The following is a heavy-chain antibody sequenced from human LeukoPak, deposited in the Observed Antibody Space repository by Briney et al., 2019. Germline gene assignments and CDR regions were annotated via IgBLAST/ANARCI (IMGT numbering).Heavy chain of an antibody. D-gene: IGHD1-26*01. V-gene: IGHV4-39*07. CDR1: GGSISSSSYY. J-gene: IGHJ4*02. Sequence: PSETLSLTCTVSGGSISSSSYYWGWIRQPPGKGLEWIGSNYYSGSTYYNPSLKSRVTISVDTSKNQFSLKLSSVTAADTAVYYCARDGRFPPEVLPRYFDYWGQGTLVTVSS. CDR3: ARDGRFPPEVLPRYFDY. CDR2: NYYSGST.